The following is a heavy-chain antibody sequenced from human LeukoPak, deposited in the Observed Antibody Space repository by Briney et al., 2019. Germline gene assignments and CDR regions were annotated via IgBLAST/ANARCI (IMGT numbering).Heavy chain of an antibody. CDR3: ARSGGSRGTVTPPGDF. CDR2: ISAYNGNT. Sequence: GASVKVSCKASGYTFTSYGISWVRQAPGQGLEWMGWISAYNGNTNCSQEFQGRLTITRDTSASTVYMDLSSLKSEDMAVYYCARSGGSRGTVTPPGDFWGQGTLVTVSS. D-gene: IGHD4-17*01. CDR1: GYTFTSYG. V-gene: IGHV1-18*03. J-gene: IGHJ4*02.